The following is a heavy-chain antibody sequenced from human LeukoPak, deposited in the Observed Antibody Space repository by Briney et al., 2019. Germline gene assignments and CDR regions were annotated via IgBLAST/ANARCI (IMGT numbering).Heavy chain of an antibody. V-gene: IGHV3-53*05. CDR1: GFTVSSDY. J-gene: IGHJ5*02. Sequence: QPGGSLRLSCAASGFTVSSDYMSWVRQAPGKGLGWVSVIYSGGSTYYADSVKGRFTISRDKSKNTVYLQMNSLRFEDTAMYYCARNWFDPWGQGTLVTVSS. CDR2: IYSGGST. CDR3: ARNWFDP.